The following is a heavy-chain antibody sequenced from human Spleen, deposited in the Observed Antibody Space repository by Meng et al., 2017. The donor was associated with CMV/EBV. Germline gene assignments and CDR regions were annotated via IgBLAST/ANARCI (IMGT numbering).Heavy chain of an antibody. V-gene: IGHV4-34*01. D-gene: IGHD3-22*01. CDR1: GGSVSGYY. CDR3: ARGNYYDSSGYYYFDY. Sequence: QGQRQEGGAGLLKPSEPLAPTCSVYGGSVSGYYWSWIRQPPGKGLEWIGEINHSGSTNYNPSLKSRVTISVDTSKNQFSLKLSSVTAADTAVYYCARGNYYDSSGYYYFDYWGQGTLVTVSS. J-gene: IGHJ4*02. CDR2: INHSGST.